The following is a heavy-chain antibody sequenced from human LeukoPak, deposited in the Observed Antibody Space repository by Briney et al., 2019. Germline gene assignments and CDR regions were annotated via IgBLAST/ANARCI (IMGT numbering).Heavy chain of an antibody. V-gene: IGHV4-38-2*02. J-gene: IGHJ4*02. CDR1: GYSISSGYY. Sequence: PSETLSLTCAVSGYSISSGYYWGWIRQPPGQGLEWIGSIYHSGSTYYNPSLKSRVTISVDTSKNQFSLKLSSVTAADTAVYYCARDLGSGWPDYWGQGTLVTVSS. D-gene: IGHD6-19*01. CDR3: ARDLGSGWPDY. CDR2: IYHSGST.